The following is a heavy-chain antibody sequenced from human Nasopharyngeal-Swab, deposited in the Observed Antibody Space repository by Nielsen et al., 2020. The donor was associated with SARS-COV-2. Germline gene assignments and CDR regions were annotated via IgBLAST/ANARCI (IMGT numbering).Heavy chain of an antibody. D-gene: IGHD3-9*01. CDR2: FKTSGST. CDR3: ARDIGYAGYLDY. J-gene: IGHJ4*02. CDR1: GGTISSGRYY. Sequence: SETLSLTCTVSGGTISSGRYYWSRNRQPAGKGQEWIGRFKTSGSTNYNPSLKRRVTISVDTAKNQFSLKRSSVPAADTAVYYCARDIGYAGYLDYWGQGTLVTVSS. V-gene: IGHV4-61*02.